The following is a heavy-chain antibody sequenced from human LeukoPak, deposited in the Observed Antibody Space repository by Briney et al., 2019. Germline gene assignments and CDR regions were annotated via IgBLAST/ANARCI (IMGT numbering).Heavy chain of an antibody. CDR2: ISSDNSTT. CDR1: GFTFSDYY. V-gene: IGHV3-11*04. Sequence: GGSLRLSCVVSGFTFSDYYMSWIRQAPGKGLEWVSYISSDNSTTYYADSVKGRFTISRDNSKNTLYLQMNSLRAEDTAVYYCARDVIIYSSGWFSHFDYWGQGTLVTVSS. CDR3: ARDVIIYSSGWFSHFDY. D-gene: IGHD6-19*01. J-gene: IGHJ4*02.